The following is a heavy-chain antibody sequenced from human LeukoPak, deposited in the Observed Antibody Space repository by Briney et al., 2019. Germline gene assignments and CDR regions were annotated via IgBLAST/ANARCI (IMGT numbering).Heavy chain of an antibody. J-gene: IGHJ4*02. D-gene: IGHD3-10*01. CDR3: ARNEYASGIFDY. CDR1: GYTFTSYD. CDR2: MTPNSGNT. V-gene: IGHV1-8*01. Sequence: ASVKVSCKASGYTFTSYDINWVRQAAGQGLEWLGWMTPNSGNTGFAQKFQGRITMTRDISISTAYLELSSLTSEDTAVYYCARNEYASGIFDYWGQGVLVTVSP.